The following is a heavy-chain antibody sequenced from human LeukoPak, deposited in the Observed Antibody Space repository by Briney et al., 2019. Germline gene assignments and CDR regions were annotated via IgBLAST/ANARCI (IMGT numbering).Heavy chain of an antibody. CDR3: NSGSYSSIPNFFDY. CDR2: VYYSGST. D-gene: IGHD3-10*01. V-gene: IGHV4-59*03. CDR1: GGSLSGFY. Sequence: PSETLSLTCTVSGGSLSGFYWSWIRQPPGKGLEWIGYVYYSGSTTYNPSLKSRVTISVDTSKNQYSLRLGSVTAADTAVYYCNSGSYSSIPNFFDYWGQGTLVTVSS. J-gene: IGHJ4*02.